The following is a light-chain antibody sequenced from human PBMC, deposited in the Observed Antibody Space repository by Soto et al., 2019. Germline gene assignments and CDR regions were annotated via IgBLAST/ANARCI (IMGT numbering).Light chain of an antibody. CDR2: DAS. V-gene: IGKV3-11*01. J-gene: IGKJ3*01. Sequence: EVVLTQSPATLSLSPGDGATLSCRASQSVSIDFAWYQQKRGQAPRLLIYDASNRAIGIPARFSGSGSGTDFTLTISSLEPEDFAVYYCQHRHNFGPGTKVDIK. CDR1: QSVSID. CDR3: QHRHN.